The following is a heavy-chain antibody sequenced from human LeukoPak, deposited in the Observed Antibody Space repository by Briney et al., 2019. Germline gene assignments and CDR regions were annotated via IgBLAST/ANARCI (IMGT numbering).Heavy chain of an antibody. CDR1: GGSFSGYY. V-gene: IGHV4-34*01. CDR3: ARDRSMVRGRPRPVCMDV. CDR2: INHSGST. D-gene: IGHD3-10*01. Sequence: SETLSLTCAVYGGSFSGYYWSWIRQPPGKGLEWIGEINHSGSTNYNPSLKSRVTISVDTSKNQFSLKLSSVTAADTAVYYCARDRSMVRGRPRPVCMDVWGKGTTVTVSS. J-gene: IGHJ6*03.